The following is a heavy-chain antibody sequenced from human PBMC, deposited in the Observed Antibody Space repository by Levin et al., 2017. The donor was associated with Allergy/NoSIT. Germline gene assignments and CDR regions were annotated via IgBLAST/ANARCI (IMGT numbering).Heavy chain of an antibody. J-gene: IGHJ4*02. D-gene: IGHD5-18*01. V-gene: IGHV1-69*01. CDR1: GGTFSSYA. CDR2: IIPIFGTA. Sequence: KISCKASGGTFSSYAISWVRQAPGRGLEWMGGIIPIFGTANYAQKFQGRVTITADESTSTAYMELSSLRSEDTAVYYCAIGYSYGPYYFDYWGQGTLVTVSS. CDR3: AIGYSYGPYYFDY.